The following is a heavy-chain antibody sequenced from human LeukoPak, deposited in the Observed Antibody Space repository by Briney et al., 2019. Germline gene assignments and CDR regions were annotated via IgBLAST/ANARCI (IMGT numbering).Heavy chain of an antibody. J-gene: IGHJ4*02. Sequence: SETLSLTCAVYGGSFSGYYWSWIRQPPGKGLEWIGEINHSGSTNYNPSLKSRVTISVDTSKNQFSLKLSSVTAADTAVYYCARVRDILTGHLSDYWGQGTLVTVSS. CDR2: INHSGST. CDR1: GGSFSGYY. CDR3: ARVRDILTGHLSDY. V-gene: IGHV4-34*01. D-gene: IGHD3-9*01.